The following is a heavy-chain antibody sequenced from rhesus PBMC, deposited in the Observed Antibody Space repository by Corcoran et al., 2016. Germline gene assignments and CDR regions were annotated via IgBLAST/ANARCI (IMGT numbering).Heavy chain of an antibody. J-gene: IGHJ4*01. CDR3: AKEIYSGGWPPFDY. D-gene: IGHD6-37*01. Sequence: EVQLVQSGAEVKRPGESLKISCRPAGYSFTSYWISWVGQVPGKGLEWMGAINPSDSATRYSPSFQGQVTISADKSISTTYLQWSSLKASDSATYYCAKEIYSGGWPPFDYWGQGVLVTVSS. CDR2: INPSDSAT. CDR1: GYSFTSYW. V-gene: IGHV5-2*01.